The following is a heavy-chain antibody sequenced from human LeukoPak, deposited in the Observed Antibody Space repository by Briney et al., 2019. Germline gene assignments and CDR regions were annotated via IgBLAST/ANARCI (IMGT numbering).Heavy chain of an antibody. CDR1: GGTFSSYA. V-gene: IGHV1-69*05. CDR2: IIPIFGTA. Sequence: GASVKVSCKASGGTFSSYAISWVRQAPGQELEWMGGIIPIFGTANYAQKFQGRVTITTDESTSTAYMELSSLRSEDTAVYYCARTTSYCSSTSCPWHYYYYYMDVWGKGTTVTVSS. CDR3: ARTTSYCSSTSCPWHYYYYYMDV. J-gene: IGHJ6*03. D-gene: IGHD2-2*01.